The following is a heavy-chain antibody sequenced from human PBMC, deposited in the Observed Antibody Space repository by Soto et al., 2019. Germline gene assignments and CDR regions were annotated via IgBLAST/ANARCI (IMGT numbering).Heavy chain of an antibody. V-gene: IGHV4-59*01. D-gene: IGHD3-9*01. CDR1: CGSIISYY. Sequence: PSETLSLTCTFSCGSIISYYWSWIRQPPGKGLEWIGYIYYSGSTNYNSSLKSRVTISVDTSKNQFSLKLSSVTAADTAVYYCARARYYDILTGYPYYFDYWGQGTLVTVSS. CDR3: ARARYYDILTGYPYYFDY. CDR2: IYYSGST. J-gene: IGHJ4*02.